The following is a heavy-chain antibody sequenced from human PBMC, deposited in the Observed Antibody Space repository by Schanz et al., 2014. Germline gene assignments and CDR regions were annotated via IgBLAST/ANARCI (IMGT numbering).Heavy chain of an antibody. CDR1: GFTVSNNY. CDR2: IYSDGST. J-gene: IGHJ4*02. V-gene: IGHV3-66*01. Sequence: EVQLVESGGGLVQPGGSLRLSCAASGFTVSNNYMSWVRQAPGKGLECVSIIYSDGSTYYVDSVKGRFIISRDNSKNTVYLQMNSLTAEDTAVYYCARGTCSSSTCYIIYFDYWGQGALVTVSS. CDR3: ARGTCSSSTCYIIYFDY. D-gene: IGHD2-2*02.